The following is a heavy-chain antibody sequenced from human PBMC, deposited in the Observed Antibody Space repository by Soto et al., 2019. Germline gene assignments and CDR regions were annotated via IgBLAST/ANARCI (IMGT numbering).Heavy chain of an antibody. Sequence: QLQLQESGPGLVKPSETLSLTCTVSGGSISSTTYYWGWIRQPPGKGLEWIGNIYYSGSTYYNPSLTSRVTISVDMSKNQFSLKLSSVTAADTAVYYCARRRYFGSGSRGPFDYWGQGTLVTVSS. V-gene: IGHV4-39*01. CDR2: IYYSGST. CDR3: ARRRYFGSGSRGPFDY. J-gene: IGHJ4*02. CDR1: GGSISSTTYY. D-gene: IGHD3-10*01.